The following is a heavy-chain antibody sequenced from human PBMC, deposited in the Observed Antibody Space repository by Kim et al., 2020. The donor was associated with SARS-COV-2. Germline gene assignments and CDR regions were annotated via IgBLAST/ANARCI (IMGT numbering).Heavy chain of an antibody. CDR3: AREGETYYYYGMDV. J-gene: IGHJ6*02. Sequence: YADSVRGRFTISRDNAKNSLYLQMDGLGVEDTGVYYCAREGETYYYYGMDVWGQGTTVTVSS. V-gene: IGHV3-21*01.